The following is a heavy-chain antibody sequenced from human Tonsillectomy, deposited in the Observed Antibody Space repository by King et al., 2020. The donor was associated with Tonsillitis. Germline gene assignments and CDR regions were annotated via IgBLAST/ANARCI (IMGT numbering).Heavy chain of an antibody. CDR1: EFTFSSYN. D-gene: IGHD3-22*01. Sequence: DVQLVESGGGLVQPGGSLRLSCAASEFTFSSYNMNWVRQAPGKGLEWVSYISSSSSTIYYADSVKGRFTISRDNAKNSLYLQMNSLRDEDTAVYYCARDYYDSSGYWKGGYWGQGTLVTVSS. CDR2: ISSSSSTI. CDR3: ARDYYDSSGYWKGGY. V-gene: IGHV3-48*02. J-gene: IGHJ4*02.